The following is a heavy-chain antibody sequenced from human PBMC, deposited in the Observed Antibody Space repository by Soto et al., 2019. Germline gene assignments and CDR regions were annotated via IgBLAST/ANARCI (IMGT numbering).Heavy chain of an antibody. D-gene: IGHD3-16*01. J-gene: IGHJ4*02. CDR1: GGSISSGGDY. Sequence: QVQLQESGPGLVKPSQTLSLICTVSGGSISSGGDYWSRIRQHAGMGLEWIGYIYYSGSTYYNPSLKSRVTISVDTSKNQFSLKLTSVTAADTAVYYCARDWGRDGCFDYWGQGTLVTVSS. CDR2: IYYSGST. V-gene: IGHV4-31*03. CDR3: ARDWGRDGCFDY.